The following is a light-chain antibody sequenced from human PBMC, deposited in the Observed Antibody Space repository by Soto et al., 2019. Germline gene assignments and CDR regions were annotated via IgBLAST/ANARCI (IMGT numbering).Light chain of an antibody. CDR3: QQHNNWPPWT. V-gene: IGKV3-15*01. CDR1: QSVATN. Sequence: EVVMTQSPVTLSLSPGERATLSCRASQSVATNLAWYQQRPGQAPRLLIYGASTRAAGISARFSGSGSGTEFTLTISSLQSEDSAVYYCQQHNNWPPWTFGQGTKVDI. J-gene: IGKJ1*01. CDR2: GAS.